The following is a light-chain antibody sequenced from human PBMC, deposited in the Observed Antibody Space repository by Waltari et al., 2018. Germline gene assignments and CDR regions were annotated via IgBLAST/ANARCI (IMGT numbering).Light chain of an antibody. CDR3: SSYTTSSAPGV. V-gene: IGLV2-14*01. Sequence: QSALTQPASVSGSPGQSITISCSGNDRDVGAYECVSWYHQHPGKAPHIIIYEVSNRPSVISNRFSASKSGNTASLTISGLQAEDEADYYCSSYTTSSAPGVFGTGTRVTVL. CDR2: EVS. J-gene: IGLJ1*01. CDR1: DRDVGAYEC.